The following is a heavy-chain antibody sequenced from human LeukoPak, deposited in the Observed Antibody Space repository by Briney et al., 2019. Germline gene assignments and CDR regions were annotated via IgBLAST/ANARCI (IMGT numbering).Heavy chain of an antibody. J-gene: IGHJ4*02. V-gene: IGHV4-59*08. CDR3: ARQTDYGDGLFDY. Sequence: SETLSLTCTVSGGSISSYYWSWIRQPPGKGLEWIGYIYYSGSTNYNPSLKSRVTISVDTSKNQFSLKLSSVTAADTAVYYCARQTDYGDGLFDYWGQGTLVTVSS. CDR1: GGSISSYY. CDR2: IYYSGST. D-gene: IGHD4-17*01.